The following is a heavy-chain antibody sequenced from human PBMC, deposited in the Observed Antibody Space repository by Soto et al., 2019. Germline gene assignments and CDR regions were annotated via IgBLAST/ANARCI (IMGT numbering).Heavy chain of an antibody. J-gene: IGHJ6*02. Sequence: GASVKVSCKASGGTFSIYAISWVRQAPGQGLEWMGGIIPIFGTANYAQKFQGRVTITADESTSTAYMELSSLRSEDTAVYYCAGPIPNQPHYYYCCYGMDVWGQRTTVTVSS. D-gene: IGHD1-26*01. CDR2: IIPIFGTA. V-gene: IGHV1-69*13. CDR3: AGPIPNQPHYYYCCYGMDV. CDR1: GGTFSIYA.